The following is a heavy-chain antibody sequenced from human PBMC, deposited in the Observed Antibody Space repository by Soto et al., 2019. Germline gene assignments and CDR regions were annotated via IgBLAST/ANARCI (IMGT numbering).Heavy chain of an antibody. D-gene: IGHD3-3*01. CDR2: INEHGSET. V-gene: IGHV3-7*02. Sequence: EVQLVQSGGDLVQPGGSLRLSCVVSELTFRNEWMTWVRQAPGKGLEWVANINEHGSETYYVDSVKGRFIISRDNAENSLFLQMNSLRAEDTAVYYCATHSRFKKDYWGQGTLVTVSS. CDR3: ATHSRFKKDY. CDR1: ELTFRNEW. J-gene: IGHJ4*02.